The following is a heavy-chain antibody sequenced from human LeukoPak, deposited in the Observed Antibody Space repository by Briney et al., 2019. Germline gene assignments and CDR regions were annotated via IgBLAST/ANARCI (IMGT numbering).Heavy chain of an antibody. Sequence: SETLSLTCTVSGGSISSGFYYWSWIRQPAGEGLEWIGRIYTSGSTNYNPSLKSRVSTSVDTSKNQFSLKLSSVTAADTAVYYCARVNYDILTGYSKDAFDIWGQGTMVTVSS. CDR1: GGSISSGFYY. CDR3: ARVNYDILTGYSKDAFDI. V-gene: IGHV4-61*02. J-gene: IGHJ3*02. CDR2: IYTSGST. D-gene: IGHD3-9*01.